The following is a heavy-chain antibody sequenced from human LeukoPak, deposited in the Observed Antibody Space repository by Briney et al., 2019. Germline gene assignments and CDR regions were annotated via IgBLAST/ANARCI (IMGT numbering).Heavy chain of an antibody. V-gene: IGHV3-11*04. Sequence: PGGSLRLSCAASGFTFSDYYMSWIRQAPGKGLQWVSYISSSGSTMDYADSVKGRFTISRDNAKNSLYLQMNSLRAEDTAVYYCARVARYGDYIGGSDYWGQGALVTVSS. D-gene: IGHD4-17*01. J-gene: IGHJ4*02. CDR1: GFTFSDYY. CDR3: ARVARYGDYIGGSDY. CDR2: ISSSGSTM.